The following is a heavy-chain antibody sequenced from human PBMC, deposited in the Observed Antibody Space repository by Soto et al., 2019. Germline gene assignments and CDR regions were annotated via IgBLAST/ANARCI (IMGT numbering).Heavy chain of an antibody. CDR3: ARTYGSNSHFDY. Sequence: SCAASGFTFSSYAMHWVRQAPGKGLVWVSRIHSDGGTTTYADSVKGRFTMSRDNAKNTLYLQMNSLRAEDTAVYYCARTYGSNSHFDYWGQGTLVTVSS. J-gene: IGHJ4*02. CDR1: GFTFSSYA. CDR2: IHSDGGTT. D-gene: IGHD4-17*01. V-gene: IGHV3-74*01.